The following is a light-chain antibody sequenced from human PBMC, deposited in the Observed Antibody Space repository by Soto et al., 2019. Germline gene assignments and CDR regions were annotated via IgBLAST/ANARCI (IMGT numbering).Light chain of an antibody. CDR2: DAS. CDR3: QQYGSTPT. Sequence: EIVLTQSPATLSLSPGERATLSCGASQSVSTNYVAWYQKKPGLAPRLLIYDASTRATAISDRFTGSGSGTYFTLTISRVEPEDFAVYYCQQYGSTPTFGGGTKVEIK. J-gene: IGKJ4*01. CDR1: QSVSTNY. V-gene: IGKV3D-20*01.